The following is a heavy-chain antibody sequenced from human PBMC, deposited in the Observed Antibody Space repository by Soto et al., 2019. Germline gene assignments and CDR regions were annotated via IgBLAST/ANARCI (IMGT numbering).Heavy chain of an antibody. CDR1: GGTFSSYS. Sequence: GGPVKVSRKGSGGTFSSYSFSWVRQAPGQGLEWMGGIIPIFGTANYAQKFQGRVTITAEESTSTAYMELSSLRSEDTAVYYCAREGSEVVTFDYWGQGTLVTVSS. CDR2: IIPIFGTA. CDR3: AREGSEVVTFDY. V-gene: IGHV1-69*01. J-gene: IGHJ4*02. D-gene: IGHD3-10*01.